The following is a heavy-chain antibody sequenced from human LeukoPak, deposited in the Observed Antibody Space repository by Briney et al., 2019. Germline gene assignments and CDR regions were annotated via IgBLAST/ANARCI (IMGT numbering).Heavy chain of an antibody. Sequence: GWSLRLSCAASGFTFSSYAMSWVRQAPGKGLEWVSSISGSGGSIYYVDSVKGRFTISRDNSKNTLYLQMDSLRAEDTAVYYCASKRGYCTNGVRRVWYYYYMDVWGKGTTVTVSS. CDR3: ASKRGYCTNGVRRVWYYYYMDV. J-gene: IGHJ6*03. V-gene: IGHV3-23*01. CDR1: GFTFSSYA. CDR2: ISGSGGSI. D-gene: IGHD2-8*01.